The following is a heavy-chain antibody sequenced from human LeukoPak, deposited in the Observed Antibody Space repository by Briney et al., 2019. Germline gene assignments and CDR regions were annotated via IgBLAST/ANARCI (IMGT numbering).Heavy chain of an antibody. J-gene: IGHJ3*02. CDR1: GYTLTELS. Sequence: ASVKVSCKVSGYTLTELSMHWVRQAPGKGLEWMGGFAPDDGETIYAQKFQGRVTMTEDTSTDTAYMELSSLRSEDTAVYYCATSNYYDSSGYYGDAFDIWGQGTMVTVSS. D-gene: IGHD3-22*01. CDR2: FAPDDGET. CDR3: ATSNYYDSSGYYGDAFDI. V-gene: IGHV1-24*01.